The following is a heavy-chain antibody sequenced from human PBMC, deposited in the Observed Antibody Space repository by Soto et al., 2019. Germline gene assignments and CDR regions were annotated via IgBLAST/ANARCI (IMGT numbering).Heavy chain of an antibody. CDR1: GFLLSNARMG. CDR2: IFSNDEK. V-gene: IGHV2-26*01. CDR3: ARIQAAVAGYYYYYGMDV. D-gene: IGHD6-19*01. Sequence: QVTLKESGPVLVKPTETLTLTCTVSGFLLSNARMGVSWIRQPPGKALEWLAHIFSNDEKSYSTSLKSRLTISKDTSKSQVVLTMTNMDPVDTATYYCARIQAAVAGYYYYYGMDVWGQGTTVTVSS. J-gene: IGHJ6*02.